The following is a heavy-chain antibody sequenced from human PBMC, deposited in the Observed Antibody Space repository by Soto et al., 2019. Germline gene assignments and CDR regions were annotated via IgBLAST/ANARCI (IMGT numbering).Heavy chain of an antibody. V-gene: IGHV3-23*01. D-gene: IGHD1-26*01. CDR3: GKGRSYYYYYGVDV. CDR2: IIDSGGST. Sequence: EVHLLESGGALVQPGGSLRLSCAASGFTFSSCAMGWVRQAPGKGLEWVSDIIDSGGSTYYADAVKGRFTISRDNSKSTLYLKMNSLRAEDTVVYYCGKGRSYYYYYGVDVWGQGTTVTVSS. J-gene: IGHJ6*02. CDR1: GFTFSSCA.